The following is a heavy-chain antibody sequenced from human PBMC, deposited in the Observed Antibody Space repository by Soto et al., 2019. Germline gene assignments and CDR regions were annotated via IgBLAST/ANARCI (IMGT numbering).Heavy chain of an antibody. J-gene: IGHJ4*02. Sequence: SETLSLTCTVSGGSISSYYWSWIRQPPGKGLEWIGYIYYSGSTNYNPSLKSRVTISVDTSKNQFSLKLSSVTAADTAVYYCARNSGPDEHDSSGYFPFDYWGQGTLVTVS. CDR1: GGSISSYY. CDR2: IYYSGST. CDR3: ARNSGPDEHDSSGYFPFDY. D-gene: IGHD3-22*01. V-gene: IGHV4-59*01.